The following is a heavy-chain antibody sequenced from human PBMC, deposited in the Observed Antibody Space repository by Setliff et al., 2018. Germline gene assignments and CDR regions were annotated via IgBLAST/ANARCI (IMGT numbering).Heavy chain of an antibody. Sequence: GGSLRLSCAASGLTFSSYAMSWVRQAPGKGLEWVSAISGSGGSTYYADSVKGRFTLSRDNSKNTLYLQMNSLRAEDTAVYYCAKPIVGATLGAFDIWGQGTKVTVSS. J-gene: IGHJ3*02. V-gene: IGHV3-23*01. D-gene: IGHD1-26*01. CDR3: AKPIVGATLGAFDI. CDR2: ISGSGGST. CDR1: GLTFSSYA.